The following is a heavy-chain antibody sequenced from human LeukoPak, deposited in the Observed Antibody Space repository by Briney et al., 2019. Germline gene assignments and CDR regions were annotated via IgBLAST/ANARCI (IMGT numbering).Heavy chain of an antibody. D-gene: IGHD3-22*01. CDR1: GFTFSSYS. CDR3: ARVDSSGYSNFDY. V-gene: IGHV3-21*01. J-gene: IGHJ4*02. CDR2: ISSSSSYI. Sequence: GGSLRLSCAASGFTFSSYSMNWVRQAPGKGLEWVSSISSSSSYIYYADSVKGRFTISRDNAKNSLYLQMNSLRAEDTAVYYCARVDSSGYSNFDYWGQGTLVTVSS.